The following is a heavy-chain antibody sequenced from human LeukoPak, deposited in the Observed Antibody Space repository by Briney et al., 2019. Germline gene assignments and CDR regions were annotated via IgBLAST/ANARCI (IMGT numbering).Heavy chain of an antibody. V-gene: IGHV1-2*02. Sequence: GASVKVSCKASGYTFTGYYIHWVRQAPGQGLEWMGWINPNTGASNHAQKFQGRVTMTRDTSISTAYMELSRLTSDDTAVYFCARRGDWDRYYDYYYMDVWGKGTTVTISS. D-gene: IGHD3/OR15-3a*01. CDR1: GYTFTGYY. J-gene: IGHJ6*03. CDR3: ARRGDWDRYYDYYYMDV. CDR2: INPNTGAS.